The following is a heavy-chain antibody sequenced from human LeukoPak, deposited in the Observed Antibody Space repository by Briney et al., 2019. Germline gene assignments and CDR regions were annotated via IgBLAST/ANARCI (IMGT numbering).Heavy chain of an antibody. Sequence: PSETLSLTCIVSGGSISSYYWSWIRQPPGKGLEWIGYIYYSGITNYNPSLKSRVTISVDTSKKQFSLKLTSVTAADTAVHYCARQVEMATYYFDYWGQGTLVTVSS. CDR2: IYYSGIT. CDR1: GGSISSYY. D-gene: IGHD5-24*01. V-gene: IGHV4-59*08. J-gene: IGHJ4*02. CDR3: ARQVEMATYYFDY.